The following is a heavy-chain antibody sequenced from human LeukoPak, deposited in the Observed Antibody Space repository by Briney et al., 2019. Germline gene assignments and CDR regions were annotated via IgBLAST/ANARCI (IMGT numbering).Heavy chain of an antibody. J-gene: IGHJ4*02. D-gene: IGHD1-26*01. V-gene: IGHV4-34*01. Sequence: SETLSLTCAVYGGSFSGYYWSWIRQPPGKGLEWIGEINHSGSANYNPPLKSRVTISVDTSKNQFSLKLSSVTAADTAVYYCARDPIVGATDFDYWGQGTLVTVSS. CDR1: GGSFSGYY. CDR3: ARDPIVGATDFDY. CDR2: INHSGSA.